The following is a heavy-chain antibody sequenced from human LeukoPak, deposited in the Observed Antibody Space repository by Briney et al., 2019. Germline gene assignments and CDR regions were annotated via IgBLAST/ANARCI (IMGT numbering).Heavy chain of an antibody. J-gene: IGHJ4*02. Sequence: SETLSLTCAVYGGSFSGYYWSWIRQPPGKGLEWIGKINHSGSTNYNPSLKSRVTISVDTSKNQFSLKLSSVTAADTAVYYCARRREVSYDSSGYWYWGQGTLVTVSS. CDR2: INHSGST. D-gene: IGHD3-22*01. CDR3: ARRREVSYDSSGYWY. CDR1: GGSFSGYY. V-gene: IGHV4-34*01.